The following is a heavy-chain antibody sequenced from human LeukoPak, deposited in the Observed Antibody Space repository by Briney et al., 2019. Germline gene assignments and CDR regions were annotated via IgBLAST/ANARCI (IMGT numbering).Heavy chain of an antibody. D-gene: IGHD2-2*01. CDR2: ISSGGTTI. CDR1: GYTFSVYG. Sequence: GALRLSCAVSGYTFSVYGMNWVRQAPGKGLEWLSHISSGGTTIYYADSVKGRFTVSRDNVENSLFLQMNSLRVDDTAVYYCVRDFEVPAAAPDYYYFYYMDVWGTGTTVTVSS. CDR3: VRDFEVPAAAPDYYYFYYMDV. J-gene: IGHJ6*03. V-gene: IGHV3-48*04.